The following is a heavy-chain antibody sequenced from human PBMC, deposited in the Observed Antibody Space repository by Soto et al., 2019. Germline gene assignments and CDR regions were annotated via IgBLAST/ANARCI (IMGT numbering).Heavy chain of an antibody. D-gene: IGHD3-10*01. J-gene: IGHJ6*03. CDR2: INDSGSA. V-gene: IGHV4-34*01. Sequence: WTWIRQPPGKGLEWIGEINDSGSANHNPSLKSRVIISVDTSKNQFSLRLNSVTAADTAVYYCAGLRGYYYYIDVWGKGTTVTGSS. CDR3: AGLRGYYYYIDV.